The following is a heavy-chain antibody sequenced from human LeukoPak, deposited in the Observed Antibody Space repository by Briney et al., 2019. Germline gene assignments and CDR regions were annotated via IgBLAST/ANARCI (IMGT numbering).Heavy chain of an antibody. Sequence: SETLSLTCTVSGGSICSYYWSWIRQPPGKRLEWIGHIYYSGSTNYNPSLKSRVTISVDTSKNQFSLKLSSVTAADTAVYYCASRSSIWSGYQDTLYYFDPWAQGTLVTVSS. V-gene: IGHV4-59*01. CDR3: ASRSSIWSGYQDTLYYFDP. CDR2: IYYSGST. J-gene: IGHJ4*02. D-gene: IGHD3-3*01. CDR1: GGSICSYY.